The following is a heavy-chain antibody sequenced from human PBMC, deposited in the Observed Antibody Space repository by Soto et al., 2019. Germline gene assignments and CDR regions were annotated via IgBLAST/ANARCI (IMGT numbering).Heavy chain of an antibody. V-gene: IGHV3-21*04. CDR1: GFTFSSYS. Sequence: EVQLVESGGGLVKPGGSLRLSCAASGFTFSSYSMNWVRQAPGKGLEWVSSISSSSSYIYYADSVKGRFTISRDNSKNTLYLQMNSLRAEDTAVYYCARVDTTIRSSWFDPWGQGTLVTVSS. J-gene: IGHJ5*02. CDR2: ISSSSSYI. D-gene: IGHD1-1*01. CDR3: ARVDTTIRSSWFDP.